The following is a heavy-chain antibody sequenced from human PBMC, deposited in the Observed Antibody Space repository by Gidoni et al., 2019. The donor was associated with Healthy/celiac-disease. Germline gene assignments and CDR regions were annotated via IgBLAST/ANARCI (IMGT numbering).Heavy chain of an antibody. CDR1: GFTFTSSA. CDR3: AAARNCGGDCVRPGFDY. CDR2: IVVGSGNT. D-gene: IGHD2-21*02. J-gene: IGHJ4*02. Sequence: QMQLVQSGPEVKKPGTSVKVSCKASGFTFTSSAVQWVRQARGQRLEWIGWIVVGSGNTNYAQKFQERVTITRDMSTSTAYMELSSLRSEDTAVYYCAAARNCGGDCVRPGFDYWGQGTLVTVSS. V-gene: IGHV1-58*01.